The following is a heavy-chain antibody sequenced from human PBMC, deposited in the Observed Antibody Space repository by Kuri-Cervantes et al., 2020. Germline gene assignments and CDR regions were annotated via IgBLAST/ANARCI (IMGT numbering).Heavy chain of an antibody. CDR1: GFTFSSNA. Sequence: GESLKISCAASGFTFSSNAMHWVRQAPGKGLEWVAVVSYDGSNKYYADSVKGRFTISRDNAKNSLYLQMNSLRAEDTTVYYCARAGSRGAYYYYYMDVWGKGTTVTVSS. CDR2: VSYDGSNK. D-gene: IGHD3-10*01. CDR3: ARAGSRGAYYYYYMDV. V-gene: IGHV3-30-3*01. J-gene: IGHJ6*03.